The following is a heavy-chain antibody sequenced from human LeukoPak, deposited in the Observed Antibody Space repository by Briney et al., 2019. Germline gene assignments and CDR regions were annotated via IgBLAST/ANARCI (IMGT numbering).Heavy chain of an antibody. CDR1: GGSFSGYY. CDR3: ASGSLLLSY. Sequence: PSETLSLTCAVYGGSFSGYYWSWIRQPPGKGLEWIGEISHSGSTNYNPSLKSRVTISVDTSKNQFSLKLSSVTAADTAVYYCASGSLLLSYWGQGTLVTVSS. V-gene: IGHV4-34*01. CDR2: ISHSGST. J-gene: IGHJ4*02. D-gene: IGHD3-10*01.